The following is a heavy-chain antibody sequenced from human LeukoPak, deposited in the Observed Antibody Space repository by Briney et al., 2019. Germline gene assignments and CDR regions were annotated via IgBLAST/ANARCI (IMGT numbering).Heavy chain of an antibody. Sequence: GGSLRLSCATSGFAFNHFTISWVRLAPGKGLEWISAVSDCDDSTYYADSVKGRFTISRDNSRDTVHLQMNSLRVEDTAIYYCAKGLRGYGEHDYWGRGTQATVSS. J-gene: IGHJ4*02. CDR2: VSDCDDST. CDR1: GFAFNHFT. CDR3: AKGLRGYGEHDY. D-gene: IGHD4-17*01. V-gene: IGHV3-23*01.